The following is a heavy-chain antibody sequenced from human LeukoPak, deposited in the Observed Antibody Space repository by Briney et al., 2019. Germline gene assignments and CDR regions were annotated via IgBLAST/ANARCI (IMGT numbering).Heavy chain of an antibody. CDR2: IYYSGST. CDR3: ASWSKYSGSRNAFDI. D-gene: IGHD1-26*01. CDR1: GGSFSGYY. J-gene: IGHJ3*02. V-gene: IGHV4-59*01. Sequence: SETLSLTCAVYGGSFSGYYWSWIRQPPGKGLEWIGYIYYSGSTNYNPSLKSRVTISVDTSKNQFSLKLSSVTAADTAVYYCASWSKYSGSRNAFDIWGQGTMVTVSS.